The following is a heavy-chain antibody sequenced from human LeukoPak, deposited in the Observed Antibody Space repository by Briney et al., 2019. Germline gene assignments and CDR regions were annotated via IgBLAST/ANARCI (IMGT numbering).Heavy chain of an antibody. Sequence: PSETLSLTCTVSGGFISSYYWSWIRQPPGKGLEWIGFIYYSGSTNYNPSLKSRVTISVDTSKNQFSLKLSSVTAADTAAYYCARDHAYSNYGYYYYYMDVWGKGTTVTVSS. V-gene: IGHV4-59*01. CDR2: IYYSGST. CDR3: ARDHAYSNYGYYYYYMDV. CDR1: GGFISSYY. D-gene: IGHD4-11*01. J-gene: IGHJ6*03.